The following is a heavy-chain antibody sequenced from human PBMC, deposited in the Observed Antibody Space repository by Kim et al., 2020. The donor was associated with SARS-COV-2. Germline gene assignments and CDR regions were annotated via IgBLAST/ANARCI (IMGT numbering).Heavy chain of an antibody. V-gene: IGHV4-39*01. CDR3: AREVTPERYFDY. J-gene: IGHJ4*02. Sequence: SETLSLTCTVSGGSISSSSYYWGWIRQPPGKGLEWIGSIYYSGSTYYNPSLKSRVTISVDTSKNQFSLKLSSVTAADTAVYYCAREVTPERYFDYWGQGTLVTVSS. D-gene: IGHD4-4*01. CDR2: IYYSGST. CDR1: GGSISSSSYY.